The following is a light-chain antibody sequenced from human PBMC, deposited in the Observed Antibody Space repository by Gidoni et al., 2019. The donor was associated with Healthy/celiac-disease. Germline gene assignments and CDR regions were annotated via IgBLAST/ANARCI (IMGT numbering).Light chain of an antibody. J-gene: IGLJ1*01. V-gene: IGLV1-40*01. CDR1: SSNIGAGYA. CDR3: QSYDSSLSGYV. Sequence: QSVLTQSPTVSGAPGQRVTISCTGSSSNIGAGYAVHWYQQLPGTAPKLLIYGNSNRPSGVPDRFSGSKSGPAASLAITGLRAEDEADYYCQSYDSSLSGYVFGTGTKVTVL. CDR2: GNS.